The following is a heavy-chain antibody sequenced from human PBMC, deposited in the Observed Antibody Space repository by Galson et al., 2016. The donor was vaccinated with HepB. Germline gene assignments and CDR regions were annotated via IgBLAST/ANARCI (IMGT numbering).Heavy chain of an antibody. J-gene: IGHJ4*02. Sequence: SLRLSCAASGFTFSSYGMHWVRQAPGKGLEWVAVMWFDGSNKYYADSVKGRFSISRDNPKNTLDLQMNSLRVEDTAVYYCARGGAIYYDFWSGYSSIYYFDYWGQGTLVTVSS. CDR3: ARGGAIYYDFWSGYSSIYYFDY. D-gene: IGHD3-3*01. CDR2: MWFDGSNK. CDR1: GFTFSSYG. V-gene: IGHV3-33*01.